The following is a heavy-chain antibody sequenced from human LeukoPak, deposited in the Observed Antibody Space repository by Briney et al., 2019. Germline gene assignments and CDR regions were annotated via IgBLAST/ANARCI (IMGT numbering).Heavy chain of an antibody. D-gene: IGHD6-19*01. Sequence: ASVKVSCKASGYTFTSYGISWVRQAPGQGLEWMGWISAYNGNTNYAQNLQGRVTMTTDTSTSTTYMELRSLRSDDTAVYYCARDLKRGYSSGRYSWGTGSSNDFWGQGTLVTVSS. J-gene: IGHJ4*02. CDR2: ISAYNGNT. V-gene: IGHV1-18*01. CDR1: GYTFTSYG. CDR3: ARDLKRGYSSGRYSWGTGSSNDF.